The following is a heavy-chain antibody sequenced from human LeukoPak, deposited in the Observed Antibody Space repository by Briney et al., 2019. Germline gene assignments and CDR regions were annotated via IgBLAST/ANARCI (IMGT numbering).Heavy chain of an antibody. Sequence: GGSLRLSCAASGFTFRTSGMNWVRQAPGTGLEWVSYISSSGTTISYAQSVKGRFTITRDNAQNSLTLHMNTLRADDTAVYYCATTGSGSYYDCWGQGALVTVSS. V-gene: IGHV3-48*01. J-gene: IGHJ4*02. CDR2: ISSSGTTI. CDR3: ATTGSGSYYDC. D-gene: IGHD1-26*01. CDR1: GFTFRTSG.